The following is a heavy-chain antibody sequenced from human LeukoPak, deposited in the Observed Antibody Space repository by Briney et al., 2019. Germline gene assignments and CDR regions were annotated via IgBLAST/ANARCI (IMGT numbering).Heavy chain of an antibody. V-gene: IGHV3-48*04. Sequence: GGSLRLSCAASGFTFSSYNMHWVRQAPGKGLEWVSYISSSGSTIYYADSVKGRFTISRDNAKNSLYLQMNSLRAEDTAVYYCARDITYYYDSSGPNAFDYWGQGTLVTVSS. CDR3: ARDITYYYDSSGPNAFDY. CDR1: GFTFSSYN. D-gene: IGHD3-22*01. J-gene: IGHJ4*02. CDR2: ISSSGSTI.